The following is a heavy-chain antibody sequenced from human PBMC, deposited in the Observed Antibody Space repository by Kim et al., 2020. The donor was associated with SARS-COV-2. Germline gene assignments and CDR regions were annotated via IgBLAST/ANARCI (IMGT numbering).Heavy chain of an antibody. Sequence: GGSLRLSCAASGFTFSNFGMHWVRQAPGKGLEWVALISNDGRNKYYVDSVKGRFTISRDNSKNTLYLQMTSLRAEDTAVYYCAKGGGRYSTPLDPRGQGTQVTDSP. CDR2: ISNDGRNK. V-gene: IGHV3-30*18. CDR1: GFTFSNFG. J-gene: IGHJ5*02. D-gene: IGHD6-13*01. CDR3: AKGGGRYSTPLDP.